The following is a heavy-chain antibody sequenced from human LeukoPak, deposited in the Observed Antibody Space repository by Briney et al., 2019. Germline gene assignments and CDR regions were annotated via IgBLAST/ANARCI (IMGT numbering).Heavy chain of an antibody. CDR1: GFTFSSYG. J-gene: IGHJ4*02. Sequence: GGSLRLSCAASGFTFSSYGMHWVRQAPGKGLEWVAIMWYDGSNKYYTDSVKGRFTISRDNSKNTLYLQMNSLRVEDTAVYYRAREDTALVIAYWGQGTLVTVSS. V-gene: IGHV3-33*01. CDR3: AREDTALVIAY. CDR2: MWYDGSNK. D-gene: IGHD5-18*01.